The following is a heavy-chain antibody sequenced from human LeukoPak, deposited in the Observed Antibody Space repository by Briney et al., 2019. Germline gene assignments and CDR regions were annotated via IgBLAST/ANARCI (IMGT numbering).Heavy chain of an antibody. V-gene: IGHV4-61*01. Sequence: PSETLSLTCTVSGGSVSSGSYYWSWIRQPPGKGLEWIGCIYYSGSTNYNPSLKSRVTISVDTSKNQFSLKLSSVTAADTAVYYCARDYGDYVFDYWGQGTLVTVSS. J-gene: IGHJ4*02. CDR2: IYYSGST. D-gene: IGHD4-17*01. CDR1: GGSVSSGSYY. CDR3: ARDYGDYVFDY.